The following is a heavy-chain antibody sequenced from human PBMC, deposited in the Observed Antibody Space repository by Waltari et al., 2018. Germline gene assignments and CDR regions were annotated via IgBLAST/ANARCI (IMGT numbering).Heavy chain of an antibody. D-gene: IGHD2-2*01. CDR2: ISSSSSYI. CDR3: ARDDRSSTNFDF. J-gene: IGHJ4*02. Sequence: EVQLVESGGGLVKPGGSLRLSCAASRFTFNSYSMNWVRQAPGKGLEWVSSISSSSSYIYYADSVKGRFTISRDNAKNSLFLQMNSLRAEDTAVYYCARDDRSSTNFDFWGQGTLVTVSS. CDR1: RFTFNSYS. V-gene: IGHV3-21*01.